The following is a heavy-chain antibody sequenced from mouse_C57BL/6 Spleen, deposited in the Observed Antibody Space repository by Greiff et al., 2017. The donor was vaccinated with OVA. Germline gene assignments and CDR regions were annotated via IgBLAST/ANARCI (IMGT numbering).Heavy chain of an antibody. CDR2: IHPSDSDT. CDR3: AIEDYSNRFAY. J-gene: IGHJ3*01. D-gene: IGHD2-5*01. V-gene: IGHV1-74*01. Sequence: QVQLKQPGAELVKPGASVKVSCKASGYTFTSYWMHWVKQRPGQGLEWIGRIHPSDSDTNYNQKFKGKATLTVDKSSSTAYMQLSSLTSEDSAVYYCAIEDYSNRFAYWGQGTLVTVSA. CDR1: GYTFTSYW.